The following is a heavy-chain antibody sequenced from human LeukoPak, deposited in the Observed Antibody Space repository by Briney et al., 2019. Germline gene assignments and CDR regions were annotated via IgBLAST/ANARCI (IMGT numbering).Heavy chain of an antibody. CDR3: ARSLSPYYDVTSAYWVWGY. J-gene: IGHJ4*02. CDR2: INQSGDT. Sequence: SETLSLTCGVSGESFSGYYWSWLRQPPGKGLGWIGEINQSGDTIYNPSFETRVTMSVDASKKQFSLKLKSVTAADGAVYYCARSLSPYYDVTSAYWVWGYWGQGTLVIISS. D-gene: IGHD3-3*01. V-gene: IGHV4-34*01. CDR1: GESFSGYY.